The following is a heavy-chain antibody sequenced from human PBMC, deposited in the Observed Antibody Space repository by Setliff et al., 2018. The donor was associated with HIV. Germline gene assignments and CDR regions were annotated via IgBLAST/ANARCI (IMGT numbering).Heavy chain of an antibody. D-gene: IGHD6-13*01. Sequence: KVSCKASGYTFTANTIHWVRQAPGQRLEWMGCISAGKGEATYSQESQGRVTFTRDTSATTAYMELSSLISEDTAVYYCARGVGSSWFENWGQGTLVTVSS. CDR1: GYTFTANT. V-gene: IGHV1-3*03. CDR3: ARGVGSSWFEN. CDR2: ISAGKGEA. J-gene: IGHJ5*02.